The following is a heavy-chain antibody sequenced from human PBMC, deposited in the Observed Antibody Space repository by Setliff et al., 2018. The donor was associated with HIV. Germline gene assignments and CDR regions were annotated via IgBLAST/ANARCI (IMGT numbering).Heavy chain of an antibody. CDR3: ARATGAADL. CDR2: INTHNGNT. CDR1: GYIFTTFG. V-gene: IGHV1-18*01. Sequence: GASVKVSCKASGYIFTTFGFSWVRQAPGQGLEWMGWINTHNGNTHYAQRFQGRVTMTGDTSTTTAYMELRSLRSDDTAVYYCARATGAADLWGQGTKVTSPQ. J-gene: IGHJ5*02. D-gene: IGHD6-13*01.